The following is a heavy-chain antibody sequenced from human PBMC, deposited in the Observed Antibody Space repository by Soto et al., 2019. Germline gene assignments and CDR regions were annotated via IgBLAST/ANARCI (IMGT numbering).Heavy chain of an antibody. CDR1: GFMFSAYW. CDR2: ISGGASDK. CDR3: ARVSPPPDY. V-gene: IGHV3-7*03. Sequence: PGGSLRLSCAASGFMFSAYWMSWVRQDPGKGLEWVATISGGASDKFYVDSVKGRFTISRDNAKNSLYLQMNSLRAEDTAVYYCARVSPPPDYWGQGTLVTVSS. J-gene: IGHJ4*02.